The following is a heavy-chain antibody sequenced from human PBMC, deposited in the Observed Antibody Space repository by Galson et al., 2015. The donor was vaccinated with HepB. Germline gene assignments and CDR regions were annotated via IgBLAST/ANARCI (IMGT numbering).Heavy chain of an antibody. CDR1: GFTFSSYR. J-gene: IGHJ4*02. CDR2: ISGSGTTI. V-gene: IGHV3-48*02. CDR3: ATGGYSNNWQWMY. D-gene: IGHD6-13*01. Sequence: SLRLSCAASGFTFSSYRMNWVRQAPGNGLEWVSYISGSGTTIYYADSVKGRFTISRDNAKNSLNLLMNSLRDEDTAVYYCATGGYSNNWQWMYWGQGTLVTVSS.